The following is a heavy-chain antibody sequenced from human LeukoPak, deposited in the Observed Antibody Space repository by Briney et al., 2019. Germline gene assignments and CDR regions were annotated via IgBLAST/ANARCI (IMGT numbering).Heavy chain of an antibody. CDR2: IYYTGST. CDR1: GGSINSYY. D-gene: IGHD6-19*01. J-gene: IGHJ4*02. Sequence: SETLSLTCTVSGGSINSYYWSWIRQPPGKGLEWIGYIYYTGSTNYNPSLKSRVTISIDTSRNQFSLKLSSVTAADTAVYYCATGGAGTGPGHYWGQGALVTVSS. CDR3: ATGGAGTGPGHY. V-gene: IGHV4-59*08.